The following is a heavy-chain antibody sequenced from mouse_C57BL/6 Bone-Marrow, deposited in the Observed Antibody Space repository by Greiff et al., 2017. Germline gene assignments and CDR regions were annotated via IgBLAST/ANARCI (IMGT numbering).Heavy chain of an antibody. CDR2: IWSGGST. D-gene: IGHD2-4*01. J-gene: IGHJ3*01. Sequence: VQLQQSGPGLVQPSQSLSITCTVSGFSLTSYGVHWVRQSPGKGLEWLGVIWSGGSTDYNAAFISRLSISKDNSKSQVFFKMNSLQADDTAIYYCARRGDDYDWFAYWGQGTLVTVPA. CDR3: ARRGDDYDWFAY. CDR1: GFSLTSYG. V-gene: IGHV2-2*01.